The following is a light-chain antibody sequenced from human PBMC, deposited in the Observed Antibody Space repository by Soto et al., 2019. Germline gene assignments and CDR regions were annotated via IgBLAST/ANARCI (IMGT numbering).Light chain of an antibody. J-gene: IGLJ2*01. CDR3: GTWDSSLSAVV. CDR2: DNN. V-gene: IGLV1-51*01. Sequence: QSVLAQPPSVSAAPGQKVTISCSGSSSNIGNNYVSWYQQLPGTAPKLLIYDNNKRPSGIPDRFSGSKSGTPATLGITGLQTGDEADYYCGTWDSSLSAVVFRGGTKVTVL. CDR1: SSNIGNNY.